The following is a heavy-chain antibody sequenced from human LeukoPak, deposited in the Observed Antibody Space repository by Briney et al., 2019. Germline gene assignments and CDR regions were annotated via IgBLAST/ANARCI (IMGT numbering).Heavy chain of an antibody. CDR3: ARDPGQQLPRGWFDP. D-gene: IGHD6-13*01. CDR1: TYSISSGYF. CDR2: IYHSGNT. J-gene: IGHJ5*02. Sequence: SETLSLTCTVSTYSISSGYFWGWIRQPPGKGLEWIGSIYHSGNTYYNPSLKSPVTISGDTSKNQFSLKLSSVTAADTAVYYCARDPGQQLPRGWFDPWGQGTLVAVSS. V-gene: IGHV4-38-2*02.